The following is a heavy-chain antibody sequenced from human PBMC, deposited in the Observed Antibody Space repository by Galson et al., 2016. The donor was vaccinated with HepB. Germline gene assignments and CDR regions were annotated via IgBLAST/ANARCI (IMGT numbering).Heavy chain of an antibody. J-gene: IGHJ4*02. V-gene: IGHV3-74*01. Sequence: SLRLSCAASGFTFSNYWMHWVRQAPGKGLVWVSHITIDGSSTGYADSVKGRFTISRDNAKNTLYLQMNSLRAEDTAVYYCARGGSRPIDYWGQGTLVTVSS. CDR2: ITIDGSST. CDR3: ARGGSRPIDY. D-gene: IGHD1-26*01. CDR1: GFTFSNYW.